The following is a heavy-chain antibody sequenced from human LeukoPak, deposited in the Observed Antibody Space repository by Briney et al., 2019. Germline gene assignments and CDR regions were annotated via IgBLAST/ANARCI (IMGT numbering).Heavy chain of an antibody. CDR3: AREGGELWPLDE. D-gene: IGHD3-10*01. CDR2: INPDGSET. J-gene: IGHJ4*02. Sequence: GPSLRLPCVSSGFPFKGYWMTWVRQSPGRGLDWVANINPDGSETKYLDSVKGRVTISSDNGSDSLFLAMNILRVDDAAVYYCAREGGELWPLDEWGQGILVTVSS. CDR1: GFPFKGYW. V-gene: IGHV3-7*01.